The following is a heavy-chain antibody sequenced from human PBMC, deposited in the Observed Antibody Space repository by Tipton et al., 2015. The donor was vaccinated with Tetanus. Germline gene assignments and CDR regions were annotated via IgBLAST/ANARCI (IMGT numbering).Heavy chain of an antibody. V-gene: IGHV4-39*01. CDR2: VFHNGSP. D-gene: IGHD5-24*01. CDR3: ARGPPRLQFSY. Sequence: TLSLTCTVSGGSISTSNYFWGWIRQPPGKGLEWIGSVFHNGSPFYNPSLKSRLTMSVDTSKNQFSLRLSSVTAADTAVYYCARGPPRLQFSYWGQGTLVTVSS. J-gene: IGHJ4*02. CDR1: GGSISTSNYF.